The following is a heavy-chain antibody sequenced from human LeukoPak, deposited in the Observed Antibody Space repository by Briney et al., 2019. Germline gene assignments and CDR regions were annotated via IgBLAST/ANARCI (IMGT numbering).Heavy chain of an antibody. CDR2: MNPNSGNT. J-gene: IGHJ4*02. D-gene: IGHD4-17*01. CDR3: ARSGASTVTTEY. CDR1: GCTFTSYD. Sequence: ASVKVSCKASGCTFTSYDINWVRQATGQGLEWMGWMNPNSGNTGYAQKFQGRVTMTRNTSISTAYMELSSLRSEDTAVYYCARSGASTVTTEYWGQGTLVTVSS. V-gene: IGHV1-8*01.